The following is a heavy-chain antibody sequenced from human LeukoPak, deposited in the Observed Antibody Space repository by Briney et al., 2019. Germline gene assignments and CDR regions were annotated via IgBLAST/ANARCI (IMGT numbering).Heavy chain of an antibody. V-gene: IGHV3-13*01. Sequence: GGSLRLSCAASGFAFSSYDMHWVRQATGKGLEWVSAIGTAGDTYYPGSVKGRFTISRENAKNSLYLQMNSLRAGDTAVYYCARVSRSGYLDYWGQGTLVTVSS. CDR1: GFAFSSYD. CDR3: ARVSRSGYLDY. CDR2: IGTAGDT. D-gene: IGHD1-26*01. J-gene: IGHJ4*02.